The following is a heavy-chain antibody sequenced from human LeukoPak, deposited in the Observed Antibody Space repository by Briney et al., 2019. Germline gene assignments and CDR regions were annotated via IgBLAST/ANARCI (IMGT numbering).Heavy chain of an antibody. V-gene: IGHV3-30*18. D-gene: IGHD1/OR15-1a*01. CDR1: GFTFSSYG. J-gene: IGHJ4*02. CDR3: AKDGTQLGEQLDY. Sequence: GGSLRLSCAASGFTFSSYGMHWVRQAPGKGLEWVAVISYDGSNKYYADSVKGRFTISRDNSKNTLYLQMNSLRAEDTAVYYCAKDGTQLGEQLDYWGQGTLAAVSS. CDR2: ISYDGSNK.